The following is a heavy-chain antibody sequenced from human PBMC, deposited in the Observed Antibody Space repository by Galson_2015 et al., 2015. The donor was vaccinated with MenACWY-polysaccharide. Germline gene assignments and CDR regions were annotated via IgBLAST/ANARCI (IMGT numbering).Heavy chain of an antibody. J-gene: IGHJ4*02. V-gene: IGHV1-69*04. CDR3: ARVSCTGGTCYFDY. CDR1: GGVFSDYA. CDR2: IIPMADRV. Sequence: SVKVSCKASGGVFSDYAIYWLRQAPGQGLEWMGRIIPMADRVNSAQKFQGRVTVSADRSTSTAYMELTSLRSDDTDVYYCARVSCTGGTCYFDYWGQGTHVTVSS. D-gene: IGHD2-8*02.